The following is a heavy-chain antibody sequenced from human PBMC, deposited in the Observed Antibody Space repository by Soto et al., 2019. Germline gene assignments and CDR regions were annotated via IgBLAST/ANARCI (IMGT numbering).Heavy chain of an antibody. CDR3: GRGGGMDV. V-gene: IGHV3-30-3*01. CDR1: GFTFSSYA. CDR2: ISYDGSNK. D-gene: IGHD3-16*01. Sequence: QVQLVESGGGVVQPGRSLRLSCAASGFTFSSYAMHWVRQAPGKGLEWVAVISYDGSNKYYADSVKGRFTISRDNSKNTLYRQRDSLRGEDRAVYYCGRGGGMDVWGQGTTVTVSS. J-gene: IGHJ6*02.